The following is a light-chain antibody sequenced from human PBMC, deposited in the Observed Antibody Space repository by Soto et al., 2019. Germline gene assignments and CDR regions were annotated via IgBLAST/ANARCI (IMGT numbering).Light chain of an antibody. CDR2: GAS. CDR1: QSVSSSY. V-gene: IGKV3-20*01. J-gene: IGKJ1*01. Sequence: EIVLTQSPGTLSLSPGERATLSCRASQSVSSSYLAWYQQKPGQAPRLLIYGASSRATDIPDRITGSGSGTDFTLTISRLEPEDFAVHYCQHYGSTPWTFGQGTKVDI. CDR3: QHYGSTPWT.